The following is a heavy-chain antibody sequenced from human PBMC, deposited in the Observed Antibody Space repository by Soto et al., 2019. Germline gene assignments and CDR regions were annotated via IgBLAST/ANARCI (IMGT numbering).Heavy chain of an antibody. CDR1: GGTFSSYA. Sequence: QVQLVQSGAEVKKPGSSVTVSCKASGGTFSSYAISWVRQAPGQGLEWMGGIIPIFGTANYAQKFQGRVKITADESTSTAYMELSSLRSEDTAVYYCARDYYDSSGYHRPPWGYWGQGTLVTVSS. D-gene: IGHD3-22*01. J-gene: IGHJ4*02. V-gene: IGHV1-69*01. CDR2: IIPIFGTA. CDR3: ARDYYDSSGYHRPPWGY.